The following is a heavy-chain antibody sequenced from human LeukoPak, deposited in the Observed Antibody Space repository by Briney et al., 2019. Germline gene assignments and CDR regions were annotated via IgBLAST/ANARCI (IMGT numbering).Heavy chain of an antibody. CDR2: IYYSGST. Sequence: KPSETLSLTCTVSGGSISSSSYYWGWVRQPPGKGLEWIGSIYYSGSTNYNPSLKSRVTISVDTSKNQLSLKLTSVTAADTAVYYCARPPHYYDNSGYYDAYWGQGTLVTVSS. V-gene: IGHV4-39*01. CDR1: GGSISSSSYY. D-gene: IGHD3-22*01. J-gene: IGHJ4*02. CDR3: ARPPHYYDNSGYYDAY.